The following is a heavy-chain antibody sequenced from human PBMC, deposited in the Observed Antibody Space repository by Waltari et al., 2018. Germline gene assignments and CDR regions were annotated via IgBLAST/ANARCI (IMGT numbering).Heavy chain of an antibody. CDR3: ARAGRGSAVLRYFDWPSYLDY. CDR1: GGSIRSSNW. Sequence: QVQLQESGPGLVKPSGTLSLTCAVSGGSIRSSNWWSWVRQPPGKGLEWIGEIYHSGSTNYNPALKSRVTISVDKSKNQFSLKLSSVTAADTAVYYCARAGRGSAVLRYFDWPSYLDYWGQGTLVTVSS. D-gene: IGHD3-9*01. V-gene: IGHV4-4*02. J-gene: IGHJ4*02. CDR2: IYHSGST.